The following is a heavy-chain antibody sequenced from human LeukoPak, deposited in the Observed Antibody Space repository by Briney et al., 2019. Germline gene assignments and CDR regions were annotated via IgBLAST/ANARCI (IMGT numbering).Heavy chain of an antibody. CDR2: TYYSGST. CDR1: GGSISSGDYY. Sequence: SETLSLTCTVSGGSISSGDYYWSWIRQPPGKGLEWIGYTYYSGSTYYNPSLKSRVTISVDTSKNQFSLKLSSVTAADTAVYYCAREATYYYGSESYNYDMDVWGQGTTVTVSS. V-gene: IGHV4-30-4*01. D-gene: IGHD3-10*01. CDR3: AREATYYYGSESYNYDMDV. J-gene: IGHJ6*02.